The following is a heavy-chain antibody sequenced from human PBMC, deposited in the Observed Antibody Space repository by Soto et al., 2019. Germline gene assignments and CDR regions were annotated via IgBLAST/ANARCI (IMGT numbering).Heavy chain of an antibody. Sequence: SETLSLTCAVSVGSISSYYWSWIRQPAGKGLEWIGRIYTSGSTNYNPSLKSRVTMSVDTSKNQFSLKLSSVTAADTAVYYCARGYCGGDCYKVYGDYWGQGTRGTVSS. D-gene: IGHD2-21*02. J-gene: IGHJ4*02. V-gene: IGHV4-4*07. CDR1: VGSISSYY. CDR3: ARGYCGGDCYKVYGDY. CDR2: IYTSGST.